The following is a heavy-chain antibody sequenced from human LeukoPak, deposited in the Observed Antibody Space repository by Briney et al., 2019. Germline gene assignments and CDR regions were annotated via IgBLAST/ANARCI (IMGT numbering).Heavy chain of an antibody. J-gene: IGHJ6*03. CDR3: AGLRRYYYDSSGYFWFANYYYMDV. D-gene: IGHD3-22*01. CDR2: IYYSGST. Sequence: SETLSLTCAVYGGSFSGYYWGCIRQPPGKGLEWIGSIYYSGSTYYNPSLKSRVTISVDTSKNQFSLKLSSVTAADTAVYYCAGLRRYYYDSSGYFWFANYYYMDVWGKGTTITISS. V-gene: IGHV4-39*01. CDR1: GGSFSGYY.